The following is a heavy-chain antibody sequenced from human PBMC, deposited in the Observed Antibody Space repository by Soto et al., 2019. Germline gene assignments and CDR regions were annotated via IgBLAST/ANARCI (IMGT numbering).Heavy chain of an antibody. V-gene: IGHV1-46*01. CDR2: INPKDGTT. D-gene: IGHD2-15*01. CDR1: GYTFTTYF. Sequence: QVQLVQSGAEVREPGASVKVSCRASGYTFTTYFMQWVRQVPGQGLEWVGIINPKDGTTSYAQKFQGRVTMTRDTSTSAVYMDLSSLRSEDTAVYYCETSLQLRKGWAFDYWGQGTLVTVSS. J-gene: IGHJ4*02. CDR3: ETSLQLRKGWAFDY.